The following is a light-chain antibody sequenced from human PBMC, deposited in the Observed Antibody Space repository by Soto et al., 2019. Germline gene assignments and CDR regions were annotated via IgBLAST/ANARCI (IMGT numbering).Light chain of an antibody. J-gene: IGKJ2*01. CDR1: QSISRL. V-gene: IGKV1-5*01. Sequence: DIEMTQSPSTLSASVGVRVTITCRGSQSISRLLAWYQQKPGKAPKLLIHDASSLESGVPSRFSGSRSGSEFTLTISGLQPDDFATYYCQQYTNYSYTFGQGTKVDIK. CDR3: QQYTNYSYT. CDR2: DAS.